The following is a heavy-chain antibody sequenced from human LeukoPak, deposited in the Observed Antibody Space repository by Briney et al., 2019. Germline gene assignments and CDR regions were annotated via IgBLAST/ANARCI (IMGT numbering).Heavy chain of an antibody. CDR2: INHSGST. J-gene: IGHJ5*02. V-gene: IGHV4-34*01. CDR3: ARSLIAVAGTGNWFDP. CDR1: GGSFSGYY. D-gene: IGHD6-19*01. Sequence: PSETPSLTCAVYGGSFSGYYWSWIRQPPGKGLEWIGEINHSGSTKYNPSLTSRVTISVDTSKNQFSLKLTSVTAEDTAVYYCARSLIAVAGTGNWFDPWGQGTLVTVSS.